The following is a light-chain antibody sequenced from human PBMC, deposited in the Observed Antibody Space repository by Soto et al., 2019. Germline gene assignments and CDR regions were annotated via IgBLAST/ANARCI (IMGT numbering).Light chain of an antibody. CDR3: SSYAGSDIFV. J-gene: IGLJ2*01. V-gene: IGLV2-14*01. Sequence: QSALTQPASVSGSPGQSITISCTGTSSDVGGYSYVSWYQQHPGKTPKLMIYEVSNRPSGVSHRFSGSKSGNTASLTISGLQTEDEADYYCSSYAGSDIFVFGGGTKLTVL. CDR1: SSDVGGYSY. CDR2: EVS.